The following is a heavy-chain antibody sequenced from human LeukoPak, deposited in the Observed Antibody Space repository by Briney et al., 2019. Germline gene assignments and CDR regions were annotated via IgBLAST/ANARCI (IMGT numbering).Heavy chain of an antibody. Sequence: GGSLRLSCVVSGFSFSDNVFHWVRQAPGKGLEWVTYLSYDGVNAFYADSVKGRFTISRDTAGGTVSLQMDNLRVEDTAVYYCARGGRRDGTVSTYYFYAMDVWGQGTAVTVPS. CDR2: LSYDGVNA. CDR1: GFSFSDNV. CDR3: ARGGRRDGTVSTYYFYAMDV. V-gene: IGHV3-30*04. J-gene: IGHJ6*02. D-gene: IGHD3-10*01.